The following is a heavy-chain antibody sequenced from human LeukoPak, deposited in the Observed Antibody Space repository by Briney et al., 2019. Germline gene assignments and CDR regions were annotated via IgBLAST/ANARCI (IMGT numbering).Heavy chain of an antibody. CDR2: IKSKNVGGTT. Sequence: GGSLRLSCAASGSTFNNAWMNWVRQAPGKGLEWVGRIKSKNVGGTTDYAAPVKGRFTISRDDSKNTVYLQMNSLKIEDTAVYYCTSHAAFDPWGQGTLVTVSS. CDR3: TSHAAFDP. CDR1: GSTFNNAW. V-gene: IGHV3-15*01. J-gene: IGHJ5*02.